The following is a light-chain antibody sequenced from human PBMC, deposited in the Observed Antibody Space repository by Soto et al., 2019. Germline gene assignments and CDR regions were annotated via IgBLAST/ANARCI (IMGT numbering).Light chain of an antibody. CDR1: QSISSN. V-gene: IGKV3-15*01. J-gene: IGKJ4*01. CDR2: GAS. CDR3: QQYHEWPLT. Sequence: EIVMTQSPATLSVSPGEGATLSCRTSQSISSNLAWYQQKPGQAPRLLIYGASTRATGFPVRFTGSGSGTEFTLTISSLQSEDFVVYYCQQYHEWPLTFGGGTKVDIK.